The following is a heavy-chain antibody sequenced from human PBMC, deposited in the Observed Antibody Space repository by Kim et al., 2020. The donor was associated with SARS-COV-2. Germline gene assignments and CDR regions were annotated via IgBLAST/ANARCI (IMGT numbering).Heavy chain of an antibody. D-gene: IGHD2-15*01. CDR3: AREELGYCSGGSCLDY. V-gene: IGHV3-21*01. J-gene: IGHJ4*02. Sequence: SVKGRFTISRDNAKNSLYLQMNSLRAEDTAVYYCAREELGYCSGGSCLDYWGQGTLVTVSS.